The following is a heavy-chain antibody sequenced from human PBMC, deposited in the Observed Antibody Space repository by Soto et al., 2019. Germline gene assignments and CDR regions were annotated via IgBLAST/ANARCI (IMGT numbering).Heavy chain of an antibody. CDR1: GDSITNNNYY. V-gene: IGHV4-39*01. CDR2: IHHSGGT. D-gene: IGHD1-1*01. CDR3: ARQNRQLWPHFAF. J-gene: IGHJ4*02. Sequence: QVQLQESGPGLVKPSETLSLTCTVSGDSITNNNYYWGWIRQSPGKGLEWMGSIHHSGGTYNNPSLTRRITMSADSSKNQLSLSLASVPAADTSVYYCARQNRQLWPHFAFWGQGTLVAVSS.